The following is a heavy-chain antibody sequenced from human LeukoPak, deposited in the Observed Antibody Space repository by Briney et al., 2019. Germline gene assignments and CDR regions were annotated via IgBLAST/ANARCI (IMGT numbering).Heavy chain of an antibody. D-gene: IGHD1-26*01. CDR1: GFTFSRHG. CDR3: AKDQWELLRPGAFDI. Sequence: GGPLRLSCAASGFTFSRHGMHWVRQAPGQGLEWVAVISYDGSNKYYADSVKGRFTISRDNYKNTLYLQMNSLRAEDTAVYYCAKDQWELLRPGAFDIWGQGTMVTVSS. V-gene: IGHV3-30*18. CDR2: ISYDGSNK. J-gene: IGHJ3*02.